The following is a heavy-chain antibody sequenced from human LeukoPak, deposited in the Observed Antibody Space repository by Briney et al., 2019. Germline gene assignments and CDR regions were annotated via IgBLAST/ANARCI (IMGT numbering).Heavy chain of an antibody. CDR2: MNPNSGNT. D-gene: IGHD3-10*01. J-gene: IGHJ5*02. V-gene: IGHV1-8*01. CDR1: GYTFTSYD. CDR3: ASSYGSGSYRWFDP. Sequence: ASVTVSCKASGYTFTSYDINWVRQAAGQGLEWMGWMNPNSGNTGYAQKFQGRVTMTRNTSISTAYMELSSLRSGDTAVYYCASSYGSGSYRWFDPWGQGTLVTVSS.